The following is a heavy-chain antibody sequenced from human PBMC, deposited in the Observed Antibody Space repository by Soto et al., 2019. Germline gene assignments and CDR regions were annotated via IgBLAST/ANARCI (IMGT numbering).Heavy chain of an antibody. CDR2: INSDGSST. Sequence: GGSLRLSCAASGFTFSSYWMHWVRQAPGKGLVWVSRINSDGSSTSYADSVKGRFTISRDNAKNTLYLQMNSLRAEDTAVYYCARDQEAYCGCDCYSGLFDYWGQGTLVTVSS. CDR1: GFTFSSYW. CDR3: ARDQEAYCGCDCYSGLFDY. J-gene: IGHJ4*02. D-gene: IGHD2-21*02. V-gene: IGHV3-74*01.